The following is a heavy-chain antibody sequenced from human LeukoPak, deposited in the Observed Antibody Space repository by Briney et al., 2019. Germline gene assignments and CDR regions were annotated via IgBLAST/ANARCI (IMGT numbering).Heavy chain of an antibody. V-gene: IGHV4-4*02. CDR2: VHLDGRT. Sequence: TPSETLSLTCGVSGGSVTITNWWTWVRQPPGNGLEWIGEVHLDGRTNYNPSIKSRLTISVDLSENHISLKLTPVAAADTGVYYCAREGGFFPPLDSSGQGTLVTVSS. CDR1: GGSVTITNW. D-gene: IGHD3-3*01. J-gene: IGHJ4*02. CDR3: AREGGFFPPLDS.